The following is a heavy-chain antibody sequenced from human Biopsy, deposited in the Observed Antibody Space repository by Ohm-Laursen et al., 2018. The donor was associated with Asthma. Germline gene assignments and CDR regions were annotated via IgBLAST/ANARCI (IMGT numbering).Heavy chain of an antibody. CDR1: GYTFINYA. CDR3: ARTYYDFLAGQVIDAFAI. D-gene: IGHD3-9*01. CDR2: INAGNGNT. J-gene: IGHJ3*02. V-gene: IGHV1-3*01. Sequence: ASVKVSCKASGYTFINYAIHWVRQAPGQRLEWMGWINAGNGNTKYSQKFQGRVTITRDTSASTAYMELSSLRSEDTAVYYCARTYYDFLAGQVIDAFAIWGQGTMVTVSS.